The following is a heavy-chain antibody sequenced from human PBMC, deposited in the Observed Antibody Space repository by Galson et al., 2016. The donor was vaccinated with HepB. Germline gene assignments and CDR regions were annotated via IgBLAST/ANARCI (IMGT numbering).Heavy chain of an antibody. CDR2: IKRNGGSP. CDR3: AREAGNFDAGYTYLDY. CDR1: GFTFHGHG. V-gene: IGHV3-20*04. D-gene: IGHD4-23*01. Sequence: SLRLSCAASGFTFHGHGMDWVRQAPGKGLEWVCSIKRNGGSPAYAVSVKGRFTISRDNAKNSLYLQMNSLRAEDTALYFCAREAGNFDAGYTYLDYWGQGTLVTASS. J-gene: IGHJ4*02.